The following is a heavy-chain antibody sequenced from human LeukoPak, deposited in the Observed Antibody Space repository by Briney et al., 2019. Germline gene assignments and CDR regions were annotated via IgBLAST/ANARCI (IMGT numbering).Heavy chain of an antibody. Sequence: SQTLSLTCTVSGGSISSGAYYWSWIRQSPGKGLEYIGYMSHYGSTYYNPSLKSRVTISIDRSKNQFSLNLNSVTAADTAVYYCARGLSRGFDNWGQGTLVTVSS. CDR1: GGSISSGAYY. CDR2: MSHYGST. CDR3: ARGLSRGFDN. V-gene: IGHV4-30-2*06. J-gene: IGHJ4*02.